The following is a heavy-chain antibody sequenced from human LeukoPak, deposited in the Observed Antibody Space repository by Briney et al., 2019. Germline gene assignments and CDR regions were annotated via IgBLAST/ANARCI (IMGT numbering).Heavy chain of an antibody. D-gene: IGHD1-26*01. J-gene: IGHJ4*02. Sequence: GGSLRLSCAASGFTFSGSAMHWVRQASGKGLEWVGRIRSKANSYATAYAASVKGRFTISRDDSKNTAYLEMNSLKIEDTAVYYCTRGIVGAAGVDYWGQGTLVTVSS. V-gene: IGHV3-73*01. CDR1: GFTFSGSA. CDR2: IRSKANSYAT. CDR3: TRGIVGAAGVDY.